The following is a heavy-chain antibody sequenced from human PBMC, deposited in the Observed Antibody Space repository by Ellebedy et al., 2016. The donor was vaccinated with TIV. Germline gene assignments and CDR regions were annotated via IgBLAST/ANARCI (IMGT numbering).Heavy chain of an antibody. Sequence: AASVKVSCKASGYTVMSYGICWVRQAPGQGLEWMGWVSPYDGNTNYAQKFQGRVTMTIDTSTSTGYMELRSLRSDDTAVYYCARGFRYGSGRWPLDHWGQGTLVTVSS. CDR2: VSPYDGNT. J-gene: IGHJ4*02. V-gene: IGHV1-18*01. CDR3: ARGFRYGSGRWPLDH. CDR1: GYTVMSYG. D-gene: IGHD4-23*01.